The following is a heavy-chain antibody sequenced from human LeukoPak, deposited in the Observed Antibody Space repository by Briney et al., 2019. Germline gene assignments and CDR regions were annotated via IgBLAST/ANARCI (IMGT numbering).Heavy chain of an antibody. Sequence: GASVKVSCKASGGTFSSYAISWVRQAPGQGLEWMGWISAYNGNTNYAQKLQGRVTMTTDTSTSTAYMELRSLRSDDTAVYYCARDLVTFGGVIVSHIWGQGTMVTVSS. CDR3: ARDLVTFGGVIVSHI. J-gene: IGHJ3*02. D-gene: IGHD3-16*02. V-gene: IGHV1-18*01. CDR1: GGTFSSYA. CDR2: ISAYNGNT.